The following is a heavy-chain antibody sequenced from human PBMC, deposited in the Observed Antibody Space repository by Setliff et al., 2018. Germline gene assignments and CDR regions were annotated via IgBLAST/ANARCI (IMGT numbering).Heavy chain of an antibody. CDR2: INHTGTT. J-gene: IGHJ4*02. CDR1: GGTFSYYY. Sequence: PSETLSLTCAASGGTFSYYYWTWIRQPPGKGLEWVGEINHTGTTKYNPSLQSRVTISIDTSKDQFSLTVTSVTAADTAMYYCARGRNVAARLLDSWGRGTLVTVS. CDR3: ARGRNVAARLLDS. V-gene: IGHV4-34*01. D-gene: IGHD6-6*01.